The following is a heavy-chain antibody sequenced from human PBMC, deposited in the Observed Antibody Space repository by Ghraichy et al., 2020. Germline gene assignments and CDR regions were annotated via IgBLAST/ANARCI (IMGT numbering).Heavy chain of an antibody. V-gene: IGHV4-31*03. CDR2: IYYSGST. CDR1: GGSISSGGYY. D-gene: IGHD2-15*01. Sequence: SHTLSLTCTVSGGSISSGGYYWSWIRQHPGKGLEWIGYIYYSGSTYYNPSLKSRVTISVDTSKNQFSLKLSSVTAADTAVYYCARRGYCSGGSCYSPPPFDYWGQGTLVTVSS. J-gene: IGHJ4*02. CDR3: ARRGYCSGGSCYSPPPFDY.